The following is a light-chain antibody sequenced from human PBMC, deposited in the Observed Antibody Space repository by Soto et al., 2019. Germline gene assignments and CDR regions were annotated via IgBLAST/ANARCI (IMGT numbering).Light chain of an antibody. CDR1: SSDVGGYHY. CDR3: SSYTSSSTLMV. Sequence: QYALTQPASVSGSPGQSITISCTGNSSDVGGYHYVSWYQQHPGKAPKLMIYEVSNRPSGVSNRFSGSKSGNTASLTISGLQAEDEADYYCSSYTSSSTLMVFGGGTKLTVL. V-gene: IGLV2-14*01. CDR2: EVS. J-gene: IGLJ2*01.